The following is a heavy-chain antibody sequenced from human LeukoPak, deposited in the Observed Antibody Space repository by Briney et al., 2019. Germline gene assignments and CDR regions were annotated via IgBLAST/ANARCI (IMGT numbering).Heavy chain of an antibody. D-gene: IGHD3-3*01. Sequence: PSETLSLTCTVSGDFISSYYWNWIRQPAGKRLEWIGRVYSSGSTNYNPSLKSRVTMSIDTSKNQFSLKLSSVTAADTAVYYCAREKATIFGITGDFDYWGQGTQVTVSS. CDR3: AREKATIFGITGDFDY. V-gene: IGHV4-4*07. CDR1: GDFISSYY. CDR2: VYSSGST. J-gene: IGHJ4*02.